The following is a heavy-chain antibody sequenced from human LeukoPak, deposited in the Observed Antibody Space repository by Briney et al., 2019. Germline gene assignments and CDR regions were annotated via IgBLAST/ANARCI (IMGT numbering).Heavy chain of an antibody. Sequence: SVKVSCKASGGTFSSYAISWVRQAPGQGLEWMGGIIPIFGTANYAQKFQGRVTITADESTSTAYMELSSLRSEDTAVYYCARGDYYHDSSGYRLEEGGKFDYWGQGTLVTVSS. CDR3: ARGDYYHDSSGYRLEEGGKFDY. CDR2: IIPIFGTA. V-gene: IGHV1-69*13. J-gene: IGHJ4*02. CDR1: GGTFSSYA. D-gene: IGHD3-22*01.